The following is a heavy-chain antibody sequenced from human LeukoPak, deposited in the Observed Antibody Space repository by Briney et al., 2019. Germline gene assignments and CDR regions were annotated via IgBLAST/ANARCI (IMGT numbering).Heavy chain of an antibody. CDR1: GFTFSSHWM. Sequence: GSLRLSCAASGFTFSSHWMDWIRQPPRKGLEWIGSIYYSGSTYYNPSLKSRVTISVDTSKNQFSLKLSSVTAADTAVYYCARRNGAGWAAFDIWGQGTMVTVSS. J-gene: IGHJ3*02. D-gene: IGHD2-8*01. CDR2: IYYSGST. V-gene: IGHV4-39*07. CDR3: ARRNGAGWAAFDI.